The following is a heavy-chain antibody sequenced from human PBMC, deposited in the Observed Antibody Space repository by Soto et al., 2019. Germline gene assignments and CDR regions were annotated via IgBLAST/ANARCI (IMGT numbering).Heavy chain of an antibody. CDR1: GFTFSSYA. CDR2: ISFSDGGT. J-gene: IGHJ2*01. CDR3: VKDDRILGRRYFDL. Sequence: GGSLRLSCAASGFTFSSYAMTWVRQAPGKGLEWVSSISFSDGGTYYADSVKGRLTISRDNSKNTLFLQMNSLRVEDTAVYYCVKDDRILGRRYFDLWGRGTLVTVSS. V-gene: IGHV3-23*01. D-gene: IGHD2-15*01.